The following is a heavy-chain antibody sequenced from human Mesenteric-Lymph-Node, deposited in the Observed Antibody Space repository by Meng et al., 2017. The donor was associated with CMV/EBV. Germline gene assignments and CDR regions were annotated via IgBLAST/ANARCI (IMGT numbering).Heavy chain of an antibody. CDR1: GFAFMSYA. D-gene: IGHD1-14*01. Sequence: GGSLRLSCAASGFAFMSYAMTWVRQAPGKGLEWVSFMSSSSNYIFYADSVKGRFTISRDNAKNSLFLQMNSLRVEDTAVYYCARGGVLHDRPDLSFFDYWGQGTVVTVSS. CDR2: MSSSSNYI. V-gene: IGHV3-21*01. J-gene: IGHJ4*02. CDR3: ARGGVLHDRPDLSFFDY.